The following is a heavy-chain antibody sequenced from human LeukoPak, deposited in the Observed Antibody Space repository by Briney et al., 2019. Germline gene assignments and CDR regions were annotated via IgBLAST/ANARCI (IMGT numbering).Heavy chain of an antibody. CDR3: ARLNYGGNSAGLDS. J-gene: IGHJ4*02. D-gene: IGHD4-23*01. CDR1: EFSVGSNY. Sequence: GGSLRLSCAASEFSVGSNYMTWVRQTPGKGLEWVSAISGSGDYISYADSLKGRFTISRDNTKNSLFLQMTNLRAEDTAMYYCARLNYGGNSAGLDSWGQGTLVTVSS. CDR2: ISGSGDYI. V-gene: IGHV3-21*01.